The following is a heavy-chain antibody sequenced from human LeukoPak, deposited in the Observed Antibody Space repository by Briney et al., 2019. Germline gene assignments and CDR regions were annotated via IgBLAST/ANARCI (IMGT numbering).Heavy chain of an antibody. V-gene: IGHV3-30-3*01. CDR2: ISYDGSNK. Sequence: RGSLRLSCAASGFTFSSYAMHWVRQAPGKGLEWVAVISYDGSNKYYADSVKGRFTISRDNSKNTLYLQMNSLRAEDTAVYYCARDRERYYYDSSGVDYWGQGTLVTVSS. CDR3: ARDRERYYYDSSGVDY. CDR1: GFTFSSYA. D-gene: IGHD3-22*01. J-gene: IGHJ4*02.